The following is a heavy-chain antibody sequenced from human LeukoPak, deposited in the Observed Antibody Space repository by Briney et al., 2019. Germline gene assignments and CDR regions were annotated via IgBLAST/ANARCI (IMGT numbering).Heavy chain of an antibody. CDR2: IYPSGST. D-gene: IGHD6-19*01. J-gene: IGHJ4*02. CDR1: GGSISSGGYY. Sequence: SQTLSLTCTVSGGSISSGGYYWSWIRQPAGKGLEWIGRIYPSGSTNYNPSLKSRVTISVDTSKNQFSLKLSSVTAADTAVYYCARSLNSGWYYFDYWGQGTLVTVSS. V-gene: IGHV4-61*02. CDR3: ARSLNSGWYYFDY.